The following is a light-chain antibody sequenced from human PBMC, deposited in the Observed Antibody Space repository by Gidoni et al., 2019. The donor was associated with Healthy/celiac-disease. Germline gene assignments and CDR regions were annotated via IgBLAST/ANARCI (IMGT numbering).Light chain of an antibody. CDR2: DAS. CDR3: QQYNSYSPH. CDR1: QSISSW. V-gene: IGKV1-5*01. J-gene: IGKJ2*01. Sequence: DIQMTQSPSTLSASVGDRVTITCRASQSISSWLAWYQQKPGKAPKLLIYDASSLESGVPSRFSGSGSGTEFTLTISSLQPDDFATYYCQQYNSYSPHFXQXTKLEIK.